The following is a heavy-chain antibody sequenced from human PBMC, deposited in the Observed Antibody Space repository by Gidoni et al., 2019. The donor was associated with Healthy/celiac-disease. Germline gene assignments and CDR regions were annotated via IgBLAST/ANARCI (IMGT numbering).Heavy chain of an antibody. D-gene: IGHD2-2*01. Sequence: QVQLVQSGAEVKKPGASVKVSCKASGYTFTSYGISWVRQAPGQGLEWMGWISAYNGNTNYAQKLQGRVTMTTDTSTSTAYMELRSLRSDDTAVYYCARVGRCSSTSCYGDYYGMDVWGQGTTVTVSS. CDR2: ISAYNGNT. CDR1: GYTFTSYG. CDR3: ARVGRCSSTSCYGDYYGMDV. V-gene: IGHV1-18*01. J-gene: IGHJ6*02.